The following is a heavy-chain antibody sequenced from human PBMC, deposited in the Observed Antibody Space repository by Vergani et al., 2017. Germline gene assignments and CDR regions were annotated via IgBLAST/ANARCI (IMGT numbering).Heavy chain of an antibody. Sequence: QVQLQESGPGLVKPSQTLSLTCTVSGGSISSGSYYWSWIRQPAGKGLEWIGRIYTSGSTNYNPSLKSRVTISVDTSKNQFSLKLSSVTAADTAVYYCARRSSSYYYYYGMDVWGQGTTVTVSS. CDR1: GGSISSGSYY. D-gene: IGHD6-13*01. CDR3: ARRSSSYYYYYGMDV. V-gene: IGHV4-61*02. CDR2: IYTSGST. J-gene: IGHJ6*02.